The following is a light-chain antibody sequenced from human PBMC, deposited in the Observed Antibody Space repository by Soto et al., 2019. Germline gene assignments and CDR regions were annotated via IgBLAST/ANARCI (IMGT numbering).Light chain of an antibody. J-gene: IGLJ3*02. Sequence: QTVVTQEPSFSVSPGGTVTLTCGLSSGSVSISYYPSWYQQTPGQAPRTLIYSTNTRSSGVPDRFSGSILGNKAALTITGAQADDESDYYCVLYMGSGIVVFGGGTKQTVL. CDR2: STN. V-gene: IGLV8-61*01. CDR3: VLYMGSGIVV. CDR1: SGSVSISYY.